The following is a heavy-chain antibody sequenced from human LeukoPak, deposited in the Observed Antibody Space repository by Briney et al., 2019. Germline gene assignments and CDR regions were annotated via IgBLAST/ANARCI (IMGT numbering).Heavy chain of an antibody. CDR2: IKEDGSDK. D-gene: IGHD4-11*01. J-gene: IGHJ4*02. CDR1: GFTFSTYW. V-gene: IGHV3-7*01. CDR3: AKGGHYNFDY. Sequence: GGSLRLSCAASGFTFSTYWMKWVRQAPGKGQDWVASIKEDGSDKYYLDSVKGRFSISRDNAKNSLYLQMNSLRTEDTAVYYCAKGGHYNFDYWGQGTLVTVSS.